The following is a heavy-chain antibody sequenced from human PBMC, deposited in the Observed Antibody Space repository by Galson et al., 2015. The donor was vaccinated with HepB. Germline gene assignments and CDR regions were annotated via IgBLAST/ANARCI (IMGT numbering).Heavy chain of an antibody. D-gene: IGHD6-13*01. CDR2: ISGSGDGT. J-gene: IGHJ6*02. CDR3: AKAAATDDPYFYYGLDV. V-gene: IGHV3-23*01. Sequence: SLRLSCAISGFTFSFHAMSWVRQAPGKGSEWVSAISGSGDGTFYADSVKGRFTLSRDNSRNTLYLQMNSLRAEDTAVYYCAKAAATDDPYFYYGLDVWGQGTTVTVS. CDR1: GFTFSFHA.